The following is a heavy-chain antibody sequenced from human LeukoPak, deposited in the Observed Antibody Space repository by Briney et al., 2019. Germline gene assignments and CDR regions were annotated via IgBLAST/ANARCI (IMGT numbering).Heavy chain of an antibody. D-gene: IGHD3-9*01. V-gene: IGHV1-18*04. CDR1: GYTFTSYG. CDR2: ISAYNGNT. Sequence: GASVKVSCKASGYTFTSYGISWVRQAPGQGLEWMGWISAYNGNTNYAQKIQGRVTMTTDTSTSTAYMELRSLRSDDTAVYYCARVGQYYDILTGYFDYWGQGTLVTVSS. J-gene: IGHJ4*02. CDR3: ARVGQYYDILTGYFDY.